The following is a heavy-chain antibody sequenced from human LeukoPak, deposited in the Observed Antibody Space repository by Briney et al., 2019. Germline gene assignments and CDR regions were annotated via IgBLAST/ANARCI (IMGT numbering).Heavy chain of an antibody. CDR3: ARDNVRLFDY. J-gene: IGHJ4*02. D-gene: IGHD6-6*01. Sequence: PGGSLRLSCAASGFTVSSNYMSWVRQAPGKGLEWVANIKLDGSEKYYVDSVKGRFTISRDNSKNSLYLQMNSLRAEDTAVYYCARDNVRLFDYWGRGTLVTVSS. CDR1: GFTVSSNY. CDR2: IKLDGSEK. V-gene: IGHV3-7*01.